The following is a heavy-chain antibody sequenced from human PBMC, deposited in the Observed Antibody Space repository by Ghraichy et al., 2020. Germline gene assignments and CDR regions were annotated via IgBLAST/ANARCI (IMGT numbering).Heavy chain of an antibody. CDR2: INHSGST. J-gene: IGHJ6*03. CDR3: ARGLVGSSPLTPYYYMDV. D-gene: IGHD6-6*01. Sequence: SETLSLTCAVYGGSFSGYYWSWIRQPPGKGLEWIGEINHSGSTNYNPSLKSRVTISVDTSKNQFSLKLSSVTAADTAVYYCARGLVGSSPLTPYYYMDVWGKGTTVTVSS. CDR1: GGSFSGYY. V-gene: IGHV4-34*01.